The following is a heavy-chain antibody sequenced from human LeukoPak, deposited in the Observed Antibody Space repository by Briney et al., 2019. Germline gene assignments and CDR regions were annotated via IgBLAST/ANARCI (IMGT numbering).Heavy chain of an antibody. Sequence: GGSLRLSCAASGFTFSSYAMSWVRQAPGEGLEWVSAMSSSDDGRYYAASVRGRFTISRDTSRSTLYLQMNSLRAEDAAVYYCAKAPVTSCRGAFCYPFDYWGQGTLVTVSS. CDR2: MSSSDDGR. CDR3: AKAPVTSCRGAFCYPFDY. CDR1: GFTFSSYA. J-gene: IGHJ4*02. V-gene: IGHV3-23*01. D-gene: IGHD2-15*01.